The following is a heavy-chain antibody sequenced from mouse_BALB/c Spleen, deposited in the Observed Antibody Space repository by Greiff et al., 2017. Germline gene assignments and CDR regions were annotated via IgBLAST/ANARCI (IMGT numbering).Heavy chain of an antibody. Sequence: VQLQQSGAELVRSGASVKLSCTASGFNIKDYYMHWVKQRPEQGLEWIGWIVPENGDTEYAPKFQGRATMTADTSANTAYLQLISLTTEDTAVLYCNEGTAKVFDYWGQGTTLTVSS. J-gene: IGHJ2*01. D-gene: IGHD1-2*01. CDR2: IVPENGDT. CDR1: GFNIKDYY. CDR3: NEGTAKVFDY. V-gene: IGHV14-4*02.